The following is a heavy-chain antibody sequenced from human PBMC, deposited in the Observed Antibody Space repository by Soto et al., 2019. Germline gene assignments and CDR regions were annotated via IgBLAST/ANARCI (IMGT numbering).Heavy chain of an antibody. J-gene: IGHJ4*02. V-gene: IGHV4-39*01. CDR2: IYYSGST. D-gene: IGHD2-15*01. CDR1: GGSISSSSYY. Sequence: KTSETLSLTCTVSGGSISSSSYYWGWIRQPPGKGLEWIGSIYYSGSTYYNPSLKSRVTISVDTSKNQFSLKLSSVTAADTAVYYCARPLGYCSGGSCLIDYRGQGTLVTVSS. CDR3: ARPLGYCSGGSCLIDY.